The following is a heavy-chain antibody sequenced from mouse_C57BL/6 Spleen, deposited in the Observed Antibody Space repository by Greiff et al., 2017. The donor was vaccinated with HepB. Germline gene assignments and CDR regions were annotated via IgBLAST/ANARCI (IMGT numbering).Heavy chain of an antibody. J-gene: IGHJ3*01. Sequence: QVQLQQPGAELVKPGASVKLSCKASGYTFTSYWMHWVKQRPGRGLEWIGRIDPNSGGTKYNEKFKSKATLTVDKPSSTAYMQLSSLTSEDSAVYYCSRGDDGYYEGVWFAYWGQGTLVTVSA. CDR3: SRGDDGYYEGVWFAY. CDR1: GYTFTSYW. CDR2: IDPNSGGT. V-gene: IGHV1-72*01. D-gene: IGHD2-3*01.